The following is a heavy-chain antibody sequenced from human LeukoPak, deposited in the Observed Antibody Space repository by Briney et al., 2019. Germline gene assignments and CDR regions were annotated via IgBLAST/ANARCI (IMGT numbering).Heavy chain of an antibody. J-gene: IGHJ3*02. CDR1: GYTFSSYG. CDR2: ISAYNGNT. Sequence: GASVKVSCKASGYTFSSYGISWVRQAPGQRLEWMGGISAYNGNTNYAQKFQGRVTMITDTSTSTAYMELRSLRADDTAVYYCARDGFFGSGIVGAFDIWGQGTMVTVSP. D-gene: IGHD3-10*01. CDR3: ARDGFFGSGIVGAFDI. V-gene: IGHV1-18*01.